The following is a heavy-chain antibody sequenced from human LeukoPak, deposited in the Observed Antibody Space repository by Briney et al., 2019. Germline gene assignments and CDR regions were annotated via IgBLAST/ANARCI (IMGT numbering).Heavy chain of an antibody. V-gene: IGHV3-30*18. CDR2: ISFDGSDK. Sequence: GGSVTLSCAASVFTFKKSGVQWVRQARGKGREGVAVISFDGSDKKCTECVEGRFTLSRDNCKDKVYLQMNRLPRKHTAVYYCTKDMTFQIEKRSYLSYLEYWGQGTLVTVSS. CDR3: TKDMTFQIEKRSYLSYLEY. J-gene: IGHJ4*02. D-gene: IGHD3/OR15-3a*01. CDR1: VFTFKKSG.